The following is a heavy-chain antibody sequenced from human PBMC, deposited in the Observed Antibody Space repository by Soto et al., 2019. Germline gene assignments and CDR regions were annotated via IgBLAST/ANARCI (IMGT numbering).Heavy chain of an antibody. Sequence: SETLSLTCVVSGYAIRVGDSWNCLRQSPQMLMQGIVTIFHNGNISYNPPLTSRLTISVDTSMYEFSLNLMFVTAADTAVYYCARSEASFNSRGYMDVWGQGTTVTVSS. CDR2: IFHNGNI. J-gene: IGHJ6*03. V-gene: IGHV4-38-2*01. CDR1: GYAIRVGDS. D-gene: IGHD3-10*01. CDR3: ARSEASFNSRGYMDV.